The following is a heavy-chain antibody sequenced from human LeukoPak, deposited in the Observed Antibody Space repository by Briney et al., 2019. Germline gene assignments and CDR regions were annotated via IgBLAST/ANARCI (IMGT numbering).Heavy chain of an antibody. CDR3: ATVRSSGYYVRESEWFDP. J-gene: IGHJ5*02. D-gene: IGHD3-22*01. V-gene: IGHV1-24*01. CDR1: GYILPELS. CDR2: FDPEDGET. Sequence: GASVKVSCKVSGYILPELSLHWVRQARGKGLEWVGGFDPEDGETIYAQKFQGRVTMTEDTSTDTAYMELSSLRSEDTAVYYCATVRSSGYYVRESEWFDPWGQGTLVTVSS.